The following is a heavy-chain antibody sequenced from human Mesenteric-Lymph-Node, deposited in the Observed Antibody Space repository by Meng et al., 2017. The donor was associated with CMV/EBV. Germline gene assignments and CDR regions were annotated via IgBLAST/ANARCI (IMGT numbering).Heavy chain of an antibody. J-gene: IGHJ6*02. V-gene: IGHV4-61*08. CDR3: ARGEQLVGYYYYGLDV. CDR2: IAYSGST. Sequence: SETLSLTCTGSGVSVSSRDSYWSWIRRPPGKEMEWMGYIAYSGSTNYNPSLKSRVTISLDTSTNQFSLNLNSVTAADTAVYYCARGEQLVGYYYYGLDVWGQGTTVTVSS. CDR1: GVSVSSRDSY. D-gene: IGHD6-6*01.